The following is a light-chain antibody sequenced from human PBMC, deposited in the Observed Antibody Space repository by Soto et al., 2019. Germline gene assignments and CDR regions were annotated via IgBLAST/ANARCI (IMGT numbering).Light chain of an antibody. CDR1: QSVSSSY. Sequence: EVVLTQSPGTLSLSQGERATLSCRASQSVSSSYLAWYQQKPGQAPRLLIYGASSRATGIPDRFSGSGSGTDFTLTISRLEPEDFAVYYCQQYGSSRWTSGQGTKVAIK. CDR2: GAS. CDR3: QQYGSSRWT. J-gene: IGKJ1*01. V-gene: IGKV3-20*01.